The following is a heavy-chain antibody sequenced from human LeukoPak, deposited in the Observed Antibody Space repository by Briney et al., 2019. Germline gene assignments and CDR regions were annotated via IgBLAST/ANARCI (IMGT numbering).Heavy chain of an antibody. CDR1: GGSFSGYY. J-gene: IGHJ4*02. CDR3: ARGRVRGIQYY. D-gene: IGHD5-18*01. Sequence: PSETLSLTCAVYGGSFSGYYWSWIRQPPGKGQEWIGEINHSGSTNYNPSLKSRVTLSVDTSKNQFSLKLSSVTAADTAVYYCARGRVRGIQYYWGQGTLVTVSS. V-gene: IGHV4-34*01. CDR2: INHSGST.